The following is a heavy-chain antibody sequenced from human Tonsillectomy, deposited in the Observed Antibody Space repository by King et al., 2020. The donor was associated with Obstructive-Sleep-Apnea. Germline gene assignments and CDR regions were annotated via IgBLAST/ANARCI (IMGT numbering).Heavy chain of an antibody. J-gene: IGHJ5*02. D-gene: IGHD3-10*01. CDR2: VRSKPYGETT. CDR1: GFTFLDYA. Sequence: VQLVESGGGLVQPGRSLRLSCIGSGFTFLDYAISWFRQAPGKGLEWVGFVRSKPYGETTDYAASVKGRFVISRDDSKSIAYLQMDSLKTEDTALYFCSRDGSYGSGTLTNWFDPWGQGTLVTVS. CDR3: SRDGSYGSGTLTNWFDP. V-gene: IGHV3-49*03.